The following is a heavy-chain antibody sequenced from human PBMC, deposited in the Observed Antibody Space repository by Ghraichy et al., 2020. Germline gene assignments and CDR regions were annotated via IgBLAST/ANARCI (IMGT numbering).Heavy chain of an antibody. CDR3: ARHIDGYNIWGHYFDY. CDR2: IYTSGST. CDR1: GGSISSYY. V-gene: IGHV4-4*09. Sequence: SETLSLTCTVSGGSISSYYWSWIRQPPGKGLEWIGYIYTSGSTNYNPSLKSRVTISVDTSKNQFSLKLSSVTAADTAVYYCARHIDGYNIWGHYFDYWGQGTLVTVSS. J-gene: IGHJ4*02. D-gene: IGHD5-24*01.